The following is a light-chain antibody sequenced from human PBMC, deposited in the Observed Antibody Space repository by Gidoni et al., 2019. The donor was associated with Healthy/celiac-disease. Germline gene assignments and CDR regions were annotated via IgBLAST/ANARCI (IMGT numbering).Light chain of an antibody. V-gene: IGKV3-20*01. CDR3: QQYGSSPLT. Sequence: EIVLTQSPGTLSLSPAERATLSCRASQSVSSSYLAWYQQKPGQAPRLLIYGASSRATGIPDRFSGSGSGTDFTLTISRLEPEDFAVYYCQQYGSSPLTFGGXTKVEIK. J-gene: IGKJ4*01. CDR1: QSVSSSY. CDR2: GAS.